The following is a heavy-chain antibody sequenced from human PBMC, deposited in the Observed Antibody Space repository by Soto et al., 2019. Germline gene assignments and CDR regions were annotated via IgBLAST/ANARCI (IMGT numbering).Heavy chain of an antibody. D-gene: IGHD3-16*01. J-gene: IGHJ4*02. CDR1: GFSLSTTAVG. V-gene: IGHV2-5*02. Sequence: QITLKESGPTLVKPTQTLTLTCTFSGFSLSTTAVGVGWIRQPPGKALEWLALIYGDDDKRYSPSLKNRLSITKDTSKNQVVLTMTNMDPLDTATYYFAHRLRGGGYFDYWGQGTLVAVSS. CDR3: AHRLRGGGYFDY. CDR2: IYGDDDK.